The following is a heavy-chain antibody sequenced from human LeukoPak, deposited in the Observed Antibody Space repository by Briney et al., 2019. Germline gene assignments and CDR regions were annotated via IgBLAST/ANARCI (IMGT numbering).Heavy chain of an antibody. J-gene: IGHJ6*02. CDR3: AKDQSYSSSWNYYYYYGMDA. D-gene: IGHD6-13*01. CDR1: GFTFSSYA. CDR2: ISGSGGST. Sequence: PGGSLRLSCAAFGFTFSSYAMSWVRQAPGKGLEWVSAISGSGGSTYYADSVKGRFTISRDNSKNTLYLQMNSLRAEDTAVYYCAKDQSYSSSWNYYYYYGMDAWGQETTVTVSS. V-gene: IGHV3-23*01.